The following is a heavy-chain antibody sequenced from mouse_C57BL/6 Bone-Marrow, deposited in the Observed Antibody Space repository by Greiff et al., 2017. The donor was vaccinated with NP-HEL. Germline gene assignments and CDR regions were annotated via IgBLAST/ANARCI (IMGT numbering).Heavy chain of an antibody. CDR3: TRALLYYGSSYDWYFDV. Sequence: VQLQQSGTVLARPGASVKMSCKTSGYTFTSYWMHWVKQRPGQGLEWIGAIYPGNSDTSSNQKFKGKAKLTAVTSASTAYMELSSLTNEDSAVYYCTRALLYYGSSYDWYFDVWGTGTTVTVSS. V-gene: IGHV1-5*01. D-gene: IGHD1-1*01. J-gene: IGHJ1*03. CDR1: GYTFTSYW. CDR2: IYPGNSDT.